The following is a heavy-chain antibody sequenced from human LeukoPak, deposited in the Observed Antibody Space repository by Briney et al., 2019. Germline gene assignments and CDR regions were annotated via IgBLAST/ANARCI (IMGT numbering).Heavy chain of an antibody. Sequence: PGGSLRLSXAASGFTFRNYSMSWVRQAPGKGLEWVSSISSSRTYIYYADSLKGRFTISRDNAKNSLYLQMNSLRAEDTAVYYCARAKSDMVRGVIYYWGQGTLVTVSS. CDR2: ISSSRTYI. CDR3: ARAKSDMVRGVIYY. CDR1: GFTFRNYS. V-gene: IGHV3-21*01. D-gene: IGHD3-10*01. J-gene: IGHJ4*02.